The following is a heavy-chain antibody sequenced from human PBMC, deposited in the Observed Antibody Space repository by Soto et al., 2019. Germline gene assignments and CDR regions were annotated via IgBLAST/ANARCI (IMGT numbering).Heavy chain of an antibody. V-gene: IGHV3-33*01. CDR1: GFTFSSYG. CDR2: IWYDGSNK. CDR3: ARGCSGGSCYSFDY. D-gene: IGHD2-15*01. Sequence: QVQLVESGGGVVQPGRSLRLSCAASGFTFSSYGMHWVRQAPGKGLKWVAVIWYDGSNKYYADSVKGRFTISRDNSKNTLYLQMNSLRAEDTAVYYCARGCSGGSCYSFDYWGQGTLVTVSS. J-gene: IGHJ4*02.